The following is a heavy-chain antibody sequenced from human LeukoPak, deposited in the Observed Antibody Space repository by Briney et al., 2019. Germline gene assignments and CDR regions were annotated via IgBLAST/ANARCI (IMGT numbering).Heavy chain of an antibody. Sequence: PGGSLRLSCATSGFTFSDYAMGWVRQAPGKGLQWVSSLNTRGGDKYYADSVKGRFTISRDNSRNTLYLQMNSLGAEDTAIYYCAKDEVGCVDYWGQGTLVTVSS. D-gene: IGHD1-26*01. CDR2: LNTRGGDK. V-gene: IGHV3-23*01. CDR3: AKDEVGCVDY. CDR1: GFTFSDYA. J-gene: IGHJ4*02.